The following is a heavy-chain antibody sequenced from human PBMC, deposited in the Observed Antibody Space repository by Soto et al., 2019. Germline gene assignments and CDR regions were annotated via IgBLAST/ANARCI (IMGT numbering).Heavy chain of an antibody. CDR1: GFTFSIYW. J-gene: IGHJ4*02. CDR3: ARAAYSSSWYDRGRDYYFDY. CDR2: INSDGSST. D-gene: IGHD6-13*01. Sequence: PGGSLRLSCAASGFTFSIYWMHWFRQAPGKGLVWVSRINSDGSSTSYADSVKGRFTISRDNAKNTLYLQMNSLRAEDTAVYYCARAAYSSSWYDRGRDYYFDYWGQGTLVTVSS. V-gene: IGHV3-74*01.